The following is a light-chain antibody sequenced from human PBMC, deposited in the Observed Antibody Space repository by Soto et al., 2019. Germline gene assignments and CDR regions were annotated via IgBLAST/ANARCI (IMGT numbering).Light chain of an antibody. CDR3: QQLNSYPLT. Sequence: IQLTQSPSSLSASVGDRVTITCRASQGISSYLACYQQKPGKAPKLLIYAASTLQSGVPLRFSGSGSGTDFTLTISSLQPEDFATYYCQQLNSYPLTFGGGTKVEIK. V-gene: IGKV1-9*01. CDR1: QGISSY. J-gene: IGKJ4*01. CDR2: AAS.